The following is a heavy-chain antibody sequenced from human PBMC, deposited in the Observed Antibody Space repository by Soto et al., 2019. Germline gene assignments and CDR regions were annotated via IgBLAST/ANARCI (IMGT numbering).Heavy chain of an antibody. J-gene: IGHJ6*02. D-gene: IGHD2-15*01. CDR2: TYYRSKWYN. Sequence: SQTLSLTCAISGDSVSRNSAAWNWIRQSPSRGLEWLGRTYYRSKWYNDYAVSVKSRITINPDTSKNQFSLQLNSVTPEDTAVYYCARDRVVVAATNYYYYYGMDVWGQGTTVTVSS. CDR1: GDSVSRNSAA. V-gene: IGHV6-1*01. CDR3: ARDRVVVAATNYYYYYGMDV.